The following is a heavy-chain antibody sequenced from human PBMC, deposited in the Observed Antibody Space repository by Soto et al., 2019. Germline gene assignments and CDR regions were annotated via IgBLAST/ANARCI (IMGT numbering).Heavy chain of an antibody. V-gene: IGHV4-59*08. CDR2: IYYSGST. D-gene: IGHD2-15*01. CDR3: ARHGVDYGGSSGYAFDI. CDR1: GGSISSYY. Sequence: QVQLQESGPGLVKPSETLSLTCTVSGGSISSYYWSWIRQPPGKGLEWIGYIYYSGSTNYNPSLKRRVTLSVDTSKNQVALKVSSVTAADTAVYYCARHGVDYGGSSGYAFDIWGQGAMVTVSS. J-gene: IGHJ3*02.